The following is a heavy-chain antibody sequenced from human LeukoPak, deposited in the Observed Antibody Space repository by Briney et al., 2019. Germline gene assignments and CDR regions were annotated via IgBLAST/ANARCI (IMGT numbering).Heavy chain of an antibody. Sequence: ASVRVSCKASGYTFTGYYMHWVRQAPGQGLEWMGWINPNSGGTNYAQKFQGRVTMTRDTSISTAYMELSRLRSDDTAVYYCARGYSGYDGRVDYWGQGTLVTVSS. D-gene: IGHD5-12*01. J-gene: IGHJ4*02. CDR3: ARGYSGYDGRVDY. V-gene: IGHV1-2*02. CDR1: GYTFTGYY. CDR2: INPNSGGT.